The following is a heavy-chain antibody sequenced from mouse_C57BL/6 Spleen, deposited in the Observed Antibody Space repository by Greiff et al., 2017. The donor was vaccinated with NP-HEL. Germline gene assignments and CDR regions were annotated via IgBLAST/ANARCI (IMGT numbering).Heavy chain of an antibody. Sequence: VQLQESGAELVRPGASVTLSCKASGYTFTDYEMHWVKQTPVHGLEWIGAIDPETGGTAYNQKFKGKAILTADKSSSTAYMELRSLTSEDSAVYYCTRYTTVVAYWYFDVWGTGTTVTVS. V-gene: IGHV1-15*01. CDR3: TRYTTVVAYWYFDV. CDR2: IDPETGGT. J-gene: IGHJ1*03. CDR1: GYTFTDYE. D-gene: IGHD1-1*01.